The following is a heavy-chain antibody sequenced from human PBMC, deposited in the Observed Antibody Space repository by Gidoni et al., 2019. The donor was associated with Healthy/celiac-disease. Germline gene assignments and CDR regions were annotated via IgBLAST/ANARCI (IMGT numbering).Heavy chain of an antibody. J-gene: IGHJ6*02. Sequence: EVQLVESGGGLVKPGGSLRLSCAASGFTFSNAWMNWVRQAPGKELEWVGRIKSKTDGGTTDYAAPVKGRFTISRDDSKNTLYLQMNSLKTEDTAVYYCTTDRIVVVPADLNNYYYYYGMDVWGQGTTVTVSS. V-gene: IGHV3-15*07. D-gene: IGHD2-2*01. CDR2: IKSKTDGGTT. CDR1: GFTFSNAW. CDR3: TTDRIVVVPADLNNYYYYYGMDV.